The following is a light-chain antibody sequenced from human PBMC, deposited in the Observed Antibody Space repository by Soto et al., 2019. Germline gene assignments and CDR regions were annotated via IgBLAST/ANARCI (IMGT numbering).Light chain of an antibody. CDR3: CSYTSDLTPYV. CDR1: SSDIGGHDD. CDR2: GVT. Sequence: QSVLTQPASVSGSPGQSITISCTGTSSDIGGHDDVSWYQQHPGKVPKLLIYGVTDRPSGVSNRFSGPKSGNVASLTISGLQAEDEADYYCCSYTSDLTPYVFGTGTKVTVL. V-gene: IGLV2-14*03. J-gene: IGLJ1*01.